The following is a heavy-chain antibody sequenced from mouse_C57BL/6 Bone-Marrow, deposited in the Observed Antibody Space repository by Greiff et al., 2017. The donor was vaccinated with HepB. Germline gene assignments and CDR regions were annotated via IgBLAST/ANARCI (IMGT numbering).Heavy chain of an antibody. Sequence: EVMLVESGGGLVQPGGSLKLSCAASGFTFSDYGMAWVRQAPRKGLEWVAFISNLAYSIYYADTVTGRFTISRENTKNTLYLEMSSLRSEDTALYYCARRGHYGSSYGFAYWGQGTLVTVSA. D-gene: IGHD1-1*01. J-gene: IGHJ3*01. V-gene: IGHV5-15*01. CDR3: ARRGHYGSSYGFAY. CDR2: ISNLAYSI. CDR1: GFTFSDYG.